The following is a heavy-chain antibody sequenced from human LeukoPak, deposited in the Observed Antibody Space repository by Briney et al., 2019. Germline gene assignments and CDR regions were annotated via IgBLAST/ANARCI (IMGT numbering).Heavy chain of an antibody. CDR2: INHSGST. J-gene: IGHJ6*03. D-gene: IGHD3-3*01. CDR1: GFSFSDYY. Sequence: PGGSLRHSCAASGFSFSDYYMSWIRQPLGKGLEWTGEINHSGSTNYNPSLKSRVTISVDTSKNQFSLKLSSVTAADTAVYYCARRPLRFGVVITHYYYYYYMDVWGKGTTVTVSS. V-gene: IGHV4-34*01. CDR3: ARRPLRFGVVITHYYYYYYMDV.